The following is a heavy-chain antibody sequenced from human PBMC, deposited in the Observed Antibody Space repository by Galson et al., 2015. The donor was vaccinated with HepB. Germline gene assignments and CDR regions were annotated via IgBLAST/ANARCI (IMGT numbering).Heavy chain of an antibody. V-gene: IGHV1-69*13. D-gene: IGHD3-10*01. CDR2: IIPIFGTA. J-gene: IGHJ4*02. CDR3: ARGVLSWFGPYFDY. Sequence: SVKVSCKASGGTFSSHAISWVRQAPGQGLEWMGGIIPIFGTANYAQEFQGRVTITADESTSTAYMELSSLRSEDTAVYYCARGVLSWFGPYFDYWGQGTLVTVSS. CDR1: GGTFSSHA.